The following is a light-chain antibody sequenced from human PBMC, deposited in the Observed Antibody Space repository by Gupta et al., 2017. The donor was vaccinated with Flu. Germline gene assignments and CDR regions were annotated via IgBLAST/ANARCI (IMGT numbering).Light chain of an antibody. V-gene: IGLV2-14*01. CDR1: NSDIGAYIY. J-gene: IGLJ2*01. CDR2: EVN. Sequence: GSNSDIGAYIYGSWYQQHPCKAPNLMIVEVNNRPAGVSNRFSGSKSDNTASLTISGLQADDGGHYYCSSYTGSYTLFGGVTKLTVL. CDR3: SSYTGSYTL.